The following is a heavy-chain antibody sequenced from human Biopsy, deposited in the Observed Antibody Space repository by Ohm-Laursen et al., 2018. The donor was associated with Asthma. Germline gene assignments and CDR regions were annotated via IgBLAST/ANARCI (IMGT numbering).Heavy chain of an antibody. J-gene: IGHJ3*01. Sequence: SLRLSCTASGFTFGDYWMSWVRQVPGKGLEWVANIKHDGSEKNHVDSLKGRFTTSRDNAKNSLYLQMNSLRAEDTAVYYCTRREYSDSRISPLDLWGHGTMVTVSS. CDR1: GFTFGDYW. CDR3: TRREYSDSRISPLDL. D-gene: IGHD3-22*01. CDR2: IKHDGSEK. V-gene: IGHV3-7*01.